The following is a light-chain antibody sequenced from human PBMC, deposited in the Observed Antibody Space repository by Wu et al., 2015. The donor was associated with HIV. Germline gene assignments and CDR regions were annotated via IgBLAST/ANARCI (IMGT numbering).Light chain of an antibody. CDR2: ETY. V-gene: IGKV3-20*02. CDR1: EYVGDNY. J-gene: IGKJ5*01. Sequence: ENVLIQSPDILPASSGEKVTFSCRATEYVGDNYLAWYQQKPGQSPKLVLHETYKRAAGISPRFSGSGSGTDFRLTISAVEPEDFAIYFCQQYSSTPITFGPGTRL. CDR3: QQYSSTPIT.